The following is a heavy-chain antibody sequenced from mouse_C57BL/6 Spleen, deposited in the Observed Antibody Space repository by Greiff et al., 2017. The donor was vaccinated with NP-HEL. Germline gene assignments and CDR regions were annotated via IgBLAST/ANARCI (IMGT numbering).Heavy chain of an antibody. V-gene: IGHV14-2*01. CDR1: GFTFKDYY. D-gene: IGHD1-1*01. CDR2: IDPEDGDT. Sequence: VQLQQSGAELVKPGASVKLSCTASGFTFKDYYMHWVKQRPEQGLEWIGRIDPEDGDTKYAPKFQGKATITADTSSNTAYLQLSSLTSEDTAVYYCTVITTVVAYYFDYWGQGTTLTVSS. J-gene: IGHJ2*01. CDR3: TVITTVVAYYFDY.